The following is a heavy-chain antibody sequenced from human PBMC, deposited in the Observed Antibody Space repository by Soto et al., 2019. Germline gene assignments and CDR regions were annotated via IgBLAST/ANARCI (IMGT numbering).Heavy chain of an antibody. CDR3: AKATATGGGAFEI. CDR1: GFICSSYD. D-gene: IGHD2-8*02. J-gene: IGHJ3*02. Sequence: GGSLRLSCAVSGFICSSYDMSWVRQAPGKGLEWVSTILVGGSTHYEDSVRGRFTISRDTSKNTVYLQMSSLTAGDTAVYYCAKATATGGGAFEICGQGTMVTVSS. CDR2: ILVGGST. V-gene: IGHV3-23*01.